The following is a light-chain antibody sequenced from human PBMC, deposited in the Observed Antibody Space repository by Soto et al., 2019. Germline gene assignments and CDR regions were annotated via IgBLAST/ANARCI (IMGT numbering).Light chain of an antibody. Sequence: QSALTQPASVSGSPGQSITLSCTGTSSDVGSYNLVSWYQHHPGKAPKLIIYDGTKRPPGVSNRFSGSKSGNTASLTISGLQSEDEADYYCCSYAGSITYVFGTGTKVTVL. V-gene: IGLV2-23*01. CDR1: SSDVGSYNL. CDR3: CSYAGSITYV. CDR2: DGT. J-gene: IGLJ1*01.